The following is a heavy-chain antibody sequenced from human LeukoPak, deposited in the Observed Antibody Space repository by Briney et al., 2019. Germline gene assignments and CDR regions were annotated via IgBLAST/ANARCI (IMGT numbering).Heavy chain of an antibody. D-gene: IGHD3-22*01. CDR1: GGSIISYY. CDR2: IYYSGST. CDR3: ARGGQYYYDTLVSMDV. V-gene: IGHV4-59*01. Sequence: PSETLSLTCTVSGGSIISYYWSWIRQPPGKGLEWIGYIYYSGSTNYNPSLKSRVTISVDTSKNQFSLKLSSVTAADTAVYYCARGGQYYYDTLVSMDVWGKGTTVTVSS. J-gene: IGHJ6*03.